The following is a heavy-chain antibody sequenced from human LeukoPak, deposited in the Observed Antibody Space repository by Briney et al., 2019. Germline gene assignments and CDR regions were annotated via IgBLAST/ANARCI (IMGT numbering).Heavy chain of an antibody. V-gene: IGHV1-69*04. D-gene: IGHD3-10*01. CDR1: GGTFSSYA. CDR2: IIPIFGIA. Sequence: WASVKVSCKASGGTFSSYAISWVRQAPGQGLEWMGRIIPIFGIANYAQKFQGRVTITADKSRSTAYMELSSLRSEDTAVYYCAPYYYGSGSYYQPVDYWGQGTLVTVSS. CDR3: APYYYGSGSYYQPVDY. J-gene: IGHJ4*02.